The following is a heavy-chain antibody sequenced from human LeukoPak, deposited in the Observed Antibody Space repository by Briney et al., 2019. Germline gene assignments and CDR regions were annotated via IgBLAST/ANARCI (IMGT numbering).Heavy chain of an antibody. D-gene: IGHD4-11*01. J-gene: IGHJ4*02. CDR1: GGSISGGSYY. CDR2: IDTSGST. V-gene: IGHV4-61*02. CDR3: AKSSDYSNYVFGY. Sequence: SETLSLTCIVSGGSISGGSYYWSWIRQPAGKGLEWIGRIDTSGSTNYNPSLKSRVTISVDASKNHLSLRLTSVTAADTAVYYCAKSSDYSNYVFGYWGLGTLVTVSS.